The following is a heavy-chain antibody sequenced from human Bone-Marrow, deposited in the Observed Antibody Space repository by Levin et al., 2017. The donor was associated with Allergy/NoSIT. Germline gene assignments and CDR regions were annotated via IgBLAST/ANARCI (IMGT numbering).Heavy chain of an antibody. J-gene: IGHJ4*02. Sequence: QTGGSLRLSCAASGFTFSRYAIHWVRQAPGKGLEWVTVISNDGRNNYYGDSVKGRFTISRDNSKDTVYLQMESLRTEDTAVYFCAKDQERLGHYHFDYWGQGTLVTVSS. CDR2: ISNDGRNN. D-gene: IGHD3-16*01. CDR1: GFTFSRYA. CDR3: AKDQERLGHYHFDY. V-gene: IGHV3-30*18.